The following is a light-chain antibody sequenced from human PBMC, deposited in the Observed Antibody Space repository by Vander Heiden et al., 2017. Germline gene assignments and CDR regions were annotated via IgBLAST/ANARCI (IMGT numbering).Light chain of an antibody. CDR1: SGHSSYA. J-gene: IGLJ3*02. Sequence: QLVLTQSPSPSASLAPWVTPTFTLSSGHSSYAIAWHQQQPEKGPRYLMKLNSDGSHSKGDGIPDRFSGSSSGAERYLTISSLQSEDEADYYCQTWGTGIRVFGGGTKLTVL. V-gene: IGLV4-69*01. CDR2: LNSDGSH. CDR3: QTWGTGIRV.